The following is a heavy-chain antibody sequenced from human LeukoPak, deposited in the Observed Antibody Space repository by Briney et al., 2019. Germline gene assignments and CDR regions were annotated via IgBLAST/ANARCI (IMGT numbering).Heavy chain of an antibody. CDR3: ARGFWSSWYDSFDY. D-gene: IGHD6-13*01. V-gene: IGHV4-34*01. J-gene: IGHJ4*02. Sequence: PSGSLSLTCAVYGGSFSGYYWSWVRHPPGKGLQWMGEINHSGSTNYNSALKSRVTRSVDTSKNQFSLKLSSATAADTAVHYCARGFWSSWYDSFDYWGQGTLVTVSS. CDR1: GGSFSGYY. CDR2: INHSGST.